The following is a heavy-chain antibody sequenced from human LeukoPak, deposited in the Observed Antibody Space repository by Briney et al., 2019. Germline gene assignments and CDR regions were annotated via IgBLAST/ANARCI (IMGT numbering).Heavy chain of an antibody. D-gene: IGHD4-17*01. Sequence: SETLSLTCTVSGGSISSSSYFWGWIRQPPGKGVEWVETIYYTGSTYYNPSLKSPVTISVDTSKNQFSLKVRSVTAADTAVYYCARGPQGVTRPEYWGQGTLVTVSS. CDR2: IYYTGST. CDR3: ARGPQGVTRPEY. V-gene: IGHV4-39*01. CDR1: GGSISSSSYF. J-gene: IGHJ4*02.